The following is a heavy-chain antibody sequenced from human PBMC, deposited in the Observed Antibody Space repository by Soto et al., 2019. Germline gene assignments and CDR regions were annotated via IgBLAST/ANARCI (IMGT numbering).Heavy chain of an antibody. V-gene: IGHV3-23*01. J-gene: IGHJ4*02. Sequence: EVQVLESGGGLVQPGGSLRLSCAASGFTFSSYEMSWVRQAPGQGLYWVSAISGSCSNPDYADSVKGRFTISRDNSKKTLYLRINSQRGEDTVLYYCATTASMTIRDGFVHWGKGTLVTVSA. CDR2: ISGSCSNP. CDR1: GFTFSSYE. CDR3: ATTASMTIRDGFVH. D-gene: IGHD4-17*01.